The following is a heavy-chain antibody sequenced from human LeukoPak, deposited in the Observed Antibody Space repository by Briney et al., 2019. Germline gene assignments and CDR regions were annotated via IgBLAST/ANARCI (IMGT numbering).Heavy chain of an antibody. D-gene: IGHD3-10*01. CDR3: ARGPRVLLWFGELPNSYYFDY. CDR2: INHSGST. V-gene: IGHV4-34*01. Sequence: PSETLSLTCAVYGGSFSGYYWSWIHQPPGKGLEWIGEINHSGSTNYNPSLKSRVTISVDTSKNQFSLKLSSVTAADTAVYYCARGPRVLLWFGELPNSYYFDYWGQGTLVTVSS. CDR1: GGSFSGYY. J-gene: IGHJ4*02.